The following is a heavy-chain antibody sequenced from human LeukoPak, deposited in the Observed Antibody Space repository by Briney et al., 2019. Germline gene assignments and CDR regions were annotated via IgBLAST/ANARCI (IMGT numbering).Heavy chain of an antibody. J-gene: IGHJ4*02. CDR2: IKSKTDGGTT. V-gene: IGHV3-15*01. CDR1: GFTFSNAW. D-gene: IGHD1-26*01. CDR3: TRIIKSGSFDY. Sequence: GGSLRLSCAASGFTFSNAWMNWVRQAPGKGLEWVGRIKSKTDGGTTDYAAPVKGRFTISRDDSTNTLFLQMNSLKTEDTALYYCTRIIKSGSFDYWGQGTLVAVSS.